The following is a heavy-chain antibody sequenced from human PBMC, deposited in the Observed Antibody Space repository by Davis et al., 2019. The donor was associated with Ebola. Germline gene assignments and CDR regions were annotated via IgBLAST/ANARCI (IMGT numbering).Heavy chain of an antibody. CDR1: GFSVSSPY. V-gene: IGHV3-53*01. D-gene: IGHD1-1*01. Sequence: GESLKISCAASGFSVSSPYMTWVRQAPGKGLEWLAVIYSGGDSYYADPVQGRFTISRDTSQNTLYLQMSSLRVDDTAVYYCARDLGLEWSHWGQGTLVTVSS. J-gene: IGHJ4*02. CDR2: IYSGGDS. CDR3: ARDLGLEWSH.